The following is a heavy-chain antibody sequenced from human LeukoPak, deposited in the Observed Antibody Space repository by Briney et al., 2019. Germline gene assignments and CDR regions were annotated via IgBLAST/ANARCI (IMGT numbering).Heavy chain of an antibody. CDR2: ISSSSSYI. V-gene: IGHV3-21*01. CDR1: VFTFSSYS. CDR3: AREGKKNWFDP. Sequence: GGSLRLSCAASVFTFSSYSMNWVRQAPGKGLEWVSSISSSSSYIYYADSVKGRFTISRDNAKNSLYLQMNSLRAEDTAVYYCAREGKKNWFDPWGQGTLVTVSS. J-gene: IGHJ5*02.